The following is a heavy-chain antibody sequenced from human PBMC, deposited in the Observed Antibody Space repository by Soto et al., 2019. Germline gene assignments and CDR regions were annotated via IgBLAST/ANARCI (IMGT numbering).Heavy chain of an antibody. J-gene: IGHJ5*02. CDR2: IKQDGSEK. CDR3: ASLALRYFAWKFDP. D-gene: IGHD3-9*01. Sequence: GGSLRLSCAASGFTFSSYWMSWVRQAPGKGLEWVANIKQDGSEKYYVDSVKGRFTISRDNAKNSLYLQMNSLRAGDTAVYYCASLALRYFAWKFDPWGQGTLVTVSS. V-gene: IGHV3-7*01. CDR1: GFTFSSYW.